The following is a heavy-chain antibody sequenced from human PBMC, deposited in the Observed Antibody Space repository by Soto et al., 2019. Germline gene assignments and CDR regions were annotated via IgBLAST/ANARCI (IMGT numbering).Heavy chain of an antibody. CDR2: MNPNSGNT. CDR1: GYTFTSYD. D-gene: IGHD6-6*01. CDR3: ARVMGREGSSSVPYYYYGMDV. Sequence: ASVKVSCKASGYTFTSYDINWVRQATGRGLEWMGWMNPNSGNTGYAQKLQGRVTMTRNTSISTAYMELSSLRSEDTAVYYCARVMGREGSSSVPYYYYGMDVWGQGTTVTVSS. J-gene: IGHJ6*02. V-gene: IGHV1-8*01.